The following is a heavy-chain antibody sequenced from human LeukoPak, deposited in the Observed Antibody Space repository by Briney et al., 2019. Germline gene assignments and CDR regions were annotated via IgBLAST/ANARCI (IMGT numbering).Heavy chain of an antibody. V-gene: IGHV4-59*01. D-gene: IGHD3-3*01. Sequence: SETLSLTCTVSGGSISSYYWSWIRQPPGKGLEWIGYIYYSGSTNYNPSLKSRVTISVDTSKNQFSLKLSSVTAADTAVYYCARDGDPAPDAFDIWGQGTMVTVSS. CDR1: GGSISSYY. CDR3: ARDGDPAPDAFDI. CDR2: IYYSGST. J-gene: IGHJ3*02.